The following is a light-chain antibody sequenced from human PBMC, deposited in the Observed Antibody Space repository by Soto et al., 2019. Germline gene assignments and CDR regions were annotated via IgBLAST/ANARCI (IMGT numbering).Light chain of an antibody. J-gene: IGLJ1*01. CDR2: DVT. V-gene: IGLV2-11*01. Sequence: QSVLTQPRSVSGSPGQSVTISCTGTYSDVGLYDYLSWYQQHPGKAPKLIISDVTKRPPGVPDRFSGSKSGNTASLTISGLQAEDEADYYCCSYAGTYTYVFGSGTKLTVL. CDR3: CSYAGTYTYV. CDR1: YSDVGLYDY.